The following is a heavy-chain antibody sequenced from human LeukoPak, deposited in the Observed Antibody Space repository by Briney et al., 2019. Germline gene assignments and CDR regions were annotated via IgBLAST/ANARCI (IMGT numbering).Heavy chain of an antibody. CDR1: GFTFSTYG. CDR3: AKDRGY. V-gene: IGHV3-23*01. Sequence: GGSLRLSCAASGFTFSTYGMAWVRQAPGKGLEWVSGIRGSGDTTYYADSVRGRFTISRDNSKNTLYLQMSSLRTEDTAVYYCAKDRGYWGQGTLVTVSS. J-gene: IGHJ4*01. CDR2: IRGSGDTT.